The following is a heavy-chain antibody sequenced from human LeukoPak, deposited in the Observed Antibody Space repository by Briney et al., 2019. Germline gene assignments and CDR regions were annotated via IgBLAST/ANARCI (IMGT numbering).Heavy chain of an antibody. CDR2: IKEDGSET. J-gene: IGHJ4*02. CDR3: ARDGPRSGESSYDY. Sequence: GGSLRLSCAASGFTFSTFWVTWVRQAPGKGLEWLANIKEDGSETYYVDSVKGRFTISRDNAKSSLYLQMNTLGFEDTAVYYCARDGPRSGESSYDYWGQGTLVTVSS. V-gene: IGHV3-7*05. D-gene: IGHD2-15*01. CDR1: GFTFSTFW.